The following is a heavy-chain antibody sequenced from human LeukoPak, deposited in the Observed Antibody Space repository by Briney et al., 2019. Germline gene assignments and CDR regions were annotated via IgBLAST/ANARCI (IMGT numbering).Heavy chain of an antibody. J-gene: IGHJ4*02. Sequence: PGGSLRLSCAAPGFTFSIYSMSWVRQAPGKGLEWVSSISSRSDYIYYADSVKGRFTISRDNAKNSLYLQMNSLRAEDTAVYYCARDPYSGYDKRVYYFDYWGQGTLVTVSS. CDR3: ARDPYSGYDKRVYYFDY. D-gene: IGHD5-12*01. CDR2: ISSRSDYI. CDR1: GFTFSIYS. V-gene: IGHV3-21*01.